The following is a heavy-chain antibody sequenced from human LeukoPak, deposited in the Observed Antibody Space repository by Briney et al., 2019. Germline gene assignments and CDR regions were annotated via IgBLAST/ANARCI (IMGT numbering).Heavy chain of an antibody. V-gene: IGHV3-21*01. CDR2: ITSSSSHI. J-gene: IGHJ6*03. CDR3: ARVMMGATVTTFHYYCMDV. CDR1: GFTLSSYA. Sequence: GGSLRLSCAASGFTLSSYALHWVRQAPGKGLERVASITSSSSHIYYADSVKGRFTISRDNAKNELYLQMNSLRAEDTAIYYCARVMMGATVTTFHYYCMDVWGVGTTVTVSS. D-gene: IGHD4-11*01.